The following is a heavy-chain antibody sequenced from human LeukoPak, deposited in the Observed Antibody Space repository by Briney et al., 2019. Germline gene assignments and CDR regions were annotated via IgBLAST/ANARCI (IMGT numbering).Heavy chain of an antibody. CDR3: ARGVGSDSSGYYYF. V-gene: IGHV3-64*01. CDR2: ISSNGGST. J-gene: IGHJ4*02. D-gene: IGHD3-22*01. Sequence: AGGSLRLSCAASGFTFSSYTMRWVRQAPGKGLEYVSAISSNGGSTYYANSVKGRFTISRDNSKNTLYLQMGSLRAEDMAVYYCARGVGSDSSGYYYFWGQGTLVTVSS. CDR1: GFTFSSYT.